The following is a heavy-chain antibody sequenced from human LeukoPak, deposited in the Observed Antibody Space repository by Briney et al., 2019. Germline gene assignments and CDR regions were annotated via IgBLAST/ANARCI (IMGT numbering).Heavy chain of an antibody. CDR3: ASYSPYGSGSYSPTFDY. Sequence: ASVKVSCKASGYTFTGYYMHWVRQAPGQGLEWMGWINPNSGGTNYAQKFQGRVTMTRDTSISTAYMELSRLRSDDTAVYYCASYSPYGSGSYSPTFDYWGQGTLVTVSS. D-gene: IGHD3-10*01. CDR2: INPNSGGT. V-gene: IGHV1-2*02. J-gene: IGHJ4*02. CDR1: GYTFTGYY.